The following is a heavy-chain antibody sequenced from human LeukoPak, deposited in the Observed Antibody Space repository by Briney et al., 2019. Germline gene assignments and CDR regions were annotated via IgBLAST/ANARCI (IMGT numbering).Heavy chain of an antibody. V-gene: IGHV3-21*01. CDR2: ISSSSSYI. J-gene: IGHJ4*02. CDR3: ARIDLYYYDSSGYYYSY. D-gene: IGHD3-22*01. Sequence: GRSLRLSCAASGFTFSSYGMHWVRQAPGKGLEWVSSISSSSSYIYYADSVKGRFTISRDNAKNSLYLQMNSLRAEDTAVYYCARIDLYYYDSSGYYYSYWGQGTLVTVSS. CDR1: GFTFSSYG.